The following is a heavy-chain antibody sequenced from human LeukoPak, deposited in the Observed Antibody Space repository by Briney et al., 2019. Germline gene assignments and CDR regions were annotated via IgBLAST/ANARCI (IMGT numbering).Heavy chain of an antibody. J-gene: IGHJ4*02. CDR1: GFTFSTYG. CDR2: IWYDGSNK. CDR3: ARDQDHYFDY. V-gene: IGHV3-33*01. Sequence: GRSLRLSCAASGFTFSTYGIHWVRQAPGKGLEWVAVIWYDGSNKYYADSVKGRFTISGDNPKNTLYLQMNSLSAEDTAVYYCARDQDHYFDYWGQGTLVTVSS.